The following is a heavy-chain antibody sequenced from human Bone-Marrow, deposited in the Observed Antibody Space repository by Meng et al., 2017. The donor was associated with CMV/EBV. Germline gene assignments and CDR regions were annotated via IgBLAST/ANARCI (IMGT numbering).Heavy chain of an antibody. CDR3: AKDSSGYYGCTDY. CDR1: GFTFSYSW. D-gene: IGHD3-22*01. V-gene: IGHV3-7*01. Sequence: GGSLRLSCAGSGFTFSYSWMSWVRQAPGKGLEWVANIKQDGSNKYYADSVKGRFTISRDNSKNTLYLQMNSLRAEDTAVYYCAKDSSGYYGCTDYWGQGTLVTVSS. J-gene: IGHJ4*02. CDR2: IKQDGSNK.